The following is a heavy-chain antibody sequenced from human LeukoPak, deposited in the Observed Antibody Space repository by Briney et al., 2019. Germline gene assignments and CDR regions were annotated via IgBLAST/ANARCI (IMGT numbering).Heavy chain of an antibody. Sequence: GGSLRLSCAASGYTFSSYEMNWVRQAPGKGLEWVSYISSGGSTIYYADSVKGRFTISRDNAKNSFYLQMNSLRAEDTAVYYCARESWHQRAFDIWGQGTMVTVSS. CDR2: ISSGGSTI. V-gene: IGHV3-48*03. J-gene: IGHJ3*02. D-gene: IGHD5-24*01. CDR1: GYTFSSYE. CDR3: ARESWHQRAFDI.